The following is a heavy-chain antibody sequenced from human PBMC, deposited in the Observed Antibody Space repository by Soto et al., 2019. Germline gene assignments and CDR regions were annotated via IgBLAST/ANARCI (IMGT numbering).Heavy chain of an antibody. V-gene: IGHV4-4*07. CDR2: IFSSGST. CDR3: AREGSYSAYNFAHGIQLWSFDF. CDR1: GGSINTFY. Sequence: SETLSLTCTVSGGSINTFYWSGVRQPAGKGLECIGRIFSSGSTSFNPSLESRVAMSVDTSKNHFSLNLSSVTAADMAVYYCAREGSYSAYNFAHGIQLWSFDFWGQGALVTVYS. J-gene: IGHJ4*02. D-gene: IGHD5-12*01.